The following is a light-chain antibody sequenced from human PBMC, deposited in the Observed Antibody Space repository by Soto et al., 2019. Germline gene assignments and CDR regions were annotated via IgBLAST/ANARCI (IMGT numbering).Light chain of an antibody. CDR2: DAS. J-gene: IGKJ1*01. V-gene: IGKV3-11*01. Sequence: EIVFTQSPATLSLSPVERATLSFMASQSVGTYLVWYQQKPGQAPRLLIYDASNRATGIPARFSGSGSGTDFTLTISSLQPDDFATYYCQNYNSYSEEFGQGTKVDIK. CDR1: QSVGTY. CDR3: QNYNSYSEE.